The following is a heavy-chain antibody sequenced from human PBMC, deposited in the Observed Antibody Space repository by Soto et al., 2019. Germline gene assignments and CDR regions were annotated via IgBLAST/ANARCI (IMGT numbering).Heavy chain of an antibody. CDR3: ARAPMGGSSWPFDY. Sequence: SETLSLTCTVSGGSISSYYWSWIRQPPGKGLEWIGEIYHSGSTNYNPSLKSRVTISVDKSKNQFSLKLSSVTAADTAVYYCARAPMGGSSWPFDYWGQGTLVTVSS. D-gene: IGHD6-13*01. V-gene: IGHV4-59*12. J-gene: IGHJ4*02. CDR1: GGSISSYY. CDR2: IYHSGST.